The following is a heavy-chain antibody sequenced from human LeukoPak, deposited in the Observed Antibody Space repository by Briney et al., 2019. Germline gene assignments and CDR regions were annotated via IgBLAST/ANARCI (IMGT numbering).Heavy chain of an antibody. CDR3: ARSMDDYGGIPPMDV. V-gene: IGHV1-46*01. Sequence: ASVKVSCKASGYTFTSYYMHWVRQAPGQGLEWMGIINPSGGSTSYAQKFQGRVTMTRDMSTSTVYMELSSLRSEDTAVYYCARSMDDYGGIPPMDVWGKGTTVTVSS. CDR1: GYTFTSYY. CDR2: INPSGGST. J-gene: IGHJ6*04. D-gene: IGHD4-23*01.